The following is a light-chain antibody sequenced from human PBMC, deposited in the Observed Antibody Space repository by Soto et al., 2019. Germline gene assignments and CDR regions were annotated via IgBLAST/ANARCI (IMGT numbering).Light chain of an antibody. CDR2: GAS. J-gene: IGKJ5*01. Sequence: EIVLTQSPGTLSLSPGERATLSCRASQSVSSSYLAWYQQKPGQAPRLLIYGASSRATGIPDRFSGSGSGTDFTLTISRLEPEDFAVYYCKKYGSSLFNFGKGTRLEIK. CDR1: QSVSSSY. CDR3: KKYGSSLFN. V-gene: IGKV3-20*01.